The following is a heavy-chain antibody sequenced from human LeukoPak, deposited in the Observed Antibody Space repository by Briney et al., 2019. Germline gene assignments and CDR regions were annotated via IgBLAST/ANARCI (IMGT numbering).Heavy chain of an antibody. J-gene: IGHJ4*02. CDR3: ARSPSGFSGYDSAEPFDY. CDR1: GFTVSSNY. Sequence: GGSLRLSCAASGFTVSSNYMSWVRQAPGKGLGWVSVIYSGGSTYYADSVKGRFTISRDNSKNTLYLQMNSLRAEDTAVYYCARSPSGFSGYDSAEPFDYWGQGTLVTVSS. D-gene: IGHD5-12*01. V-gene: IGHV3-53*01. CDR2: IYSGGST.